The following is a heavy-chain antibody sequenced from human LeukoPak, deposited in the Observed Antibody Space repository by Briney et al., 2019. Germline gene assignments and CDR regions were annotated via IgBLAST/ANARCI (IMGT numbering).Heavy chain of an antibody. V-gene: IGHV4-59*01. CDR2: IYYSGST. CDR1: GGSISSYY. Sequence: PSETLSLTCTVSGGSISSYYWSWIRQPPGKGLEWIGYIYYSGSTNYNPSLKSRVTISVDTSKNQFSLKLSSVTAADTAVYYCARKQGGELGIDYWGQGTLVTVSS. J-gene: IGHJ4*02. D-gene: IGHD7-27*01. CDR3: ARKQGGELGIDY.